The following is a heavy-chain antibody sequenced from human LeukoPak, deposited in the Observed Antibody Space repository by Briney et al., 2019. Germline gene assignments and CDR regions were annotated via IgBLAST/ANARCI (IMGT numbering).Heavy chain of an antibody. Sequence: ASVKVSCKASGYTFTSYYMHWVRQAPGQGLEWMGIINPSDNSTSYAQKFQGRVTMTRDTSTSTVYMELSSLRSEDTAVYYCAREYRVDYYDSSGLDAFDIWGQGTMVTVSS. CDR3: AREYRVDYYDSSGLDAFDI. CDR2: INPSDNST. J-gene: IGHJ3*02. V-gene: IGHV1-46*01. D-gene: IGHD3-22*01. CDR1: GYTFTSYY.